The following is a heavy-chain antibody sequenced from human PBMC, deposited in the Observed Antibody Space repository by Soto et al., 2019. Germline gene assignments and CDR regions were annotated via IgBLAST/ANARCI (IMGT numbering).Heavy chain of an antibody. V-gene: IGHV1-18*01. Sequence: QVQLVQSGAEVKKPGASVQVSCKASGYTFTSYGISWVRQAPGQGLEWMGWISAYNGNTNYAQKLQGRVTMTTDTSTSTAYMELRSLRSDDTAVYYCARDRSSRVNIAAAGTEAYWGQGTLVTVSS. CDR3: ARDRSSRVNIAAAGTEAY. D-gene: IGHD6-13*01. CDR2: ISAYNGNT. J-gene: IGHJ4*02. CDR1: GYTFTSYG.